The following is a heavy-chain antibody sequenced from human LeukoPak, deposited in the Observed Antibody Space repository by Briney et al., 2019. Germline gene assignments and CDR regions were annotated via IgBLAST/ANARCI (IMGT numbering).Heavy chain of an antibody. CDR3: ARDQAVAGFY. V-gene: IGHV3-7*01. J-gene: IGHJ4*02. D-gene: IGHD6-19*01. CDR1: GFTFSNYW. Sequence: GGSLRLSCAASGFTFSNYWMGWVRQAPGKGLEWVANIKQDGSEKRYVDPVKGRFTISRDNAKNSLYLQMNSLRAEDTAVYYCARDQAVAGFYWGQGTLVTVSS. CDR2: IKQDGSEK.